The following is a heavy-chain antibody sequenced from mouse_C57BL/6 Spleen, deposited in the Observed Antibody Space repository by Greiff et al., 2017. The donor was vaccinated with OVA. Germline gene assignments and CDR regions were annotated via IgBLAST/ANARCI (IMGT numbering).Heavy chain of an antibody. D-gene: IGHD3-2*02. J-gene: IGHJ4*01. CDR2: IDPSDSET. Sequence: QVQLKQPGAELVRPGSSVKLSCKASGYTFTSYWMHWVKQRPIQGLEWIGNIDPSDSETHYNQKFKDKATLTVDKSSSTAYMQLSSLTSEDSAVYYCARGSSGHYAMDYWGQGTSVTVSS. CDR3: ARGSSGHYAMDY. V-gene: IGHV1-52*01. CDR1: GYTFTSYW.